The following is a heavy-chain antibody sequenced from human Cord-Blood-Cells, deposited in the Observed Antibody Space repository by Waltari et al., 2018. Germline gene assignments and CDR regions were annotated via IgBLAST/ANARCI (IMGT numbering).Heavy chain of an antibody. CDR1: GFTFSGSA. J-gene: IGHJ2*01. V-gene: IGHV3-73*02. CDR3: TRGKLGNWYFDL. D-gene: IGHD7-27*01. Sequence: EVQLVESGGGLVQPGGSLKLSCAASGFTFSGSAMHWVRQASGKGLEWVGRIRSKANSYATAYAASVKGRFTISRDDSKNTAYLQMNSLKTEDTAVYYCTRGKLGNWYFDLWGRGTLVTVSS. CDR2: IRSKANSYAT.